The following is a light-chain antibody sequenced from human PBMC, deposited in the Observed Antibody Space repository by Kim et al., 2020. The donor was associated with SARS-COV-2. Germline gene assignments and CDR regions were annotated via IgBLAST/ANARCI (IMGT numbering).Light chain of an antibody. Sequence: GQSITISSTGTSSEVGGYNYVSWYQQHPGKAPKFMIYDVSNRPSGVSNRFSGSKSGNTASLTISGLQAEDEADYYCSSYTSSSTRVFGTGTKVTVL. J-gene: IGLJ1*01. CDR2: DVS. CDR1: SSEVGGYNY. CDR3: SSYTSSSTRV. V-gene: IGLV2-14*03.